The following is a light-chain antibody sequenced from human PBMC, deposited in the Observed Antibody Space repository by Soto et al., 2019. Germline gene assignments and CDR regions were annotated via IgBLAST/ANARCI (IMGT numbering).Light chain of an antibody. CDR2: ATS. CDR1: QGINNY. J-gene: IGKJ1*01. Sequence: DIQMTQSPSSLSASVGDRVTITCRASQGINNYLAWYQQKPGKVPKLLIYATSTLQSGVPSRFSGSGSQTDFTLAVSSLQPEDVATYYCQKYDSAPWTFGQGTKVDIK. CDR3: QKYDSAPWT. V-gene: IGKV1-27*01.